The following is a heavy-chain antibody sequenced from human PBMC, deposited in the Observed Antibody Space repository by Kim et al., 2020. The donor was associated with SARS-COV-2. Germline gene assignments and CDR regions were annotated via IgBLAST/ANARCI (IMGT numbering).Heavy chain of an antibody. V-gene: IGHV3-7*01. CDR2: IKQDGTEK. J-gene: IGHJ4*02. CDR1: GFTFSDNW. CDR3: ARGRGLDS. Sequence: GGSLRLSCAASGFTFSDNWMTWIRQAPGKGLEWVANIKQDGTEKYYVDSVKGRFTVSRDNAKNSLYLQMNSLRAEDTAVYYCARGRGLDSWVQGTLVTVSS.